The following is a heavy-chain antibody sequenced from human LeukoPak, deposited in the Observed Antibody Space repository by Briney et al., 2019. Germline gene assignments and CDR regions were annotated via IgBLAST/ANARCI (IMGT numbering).Heavy chain of an antibody. CDR2: IHSNSCCT. J-gene: IGHJ6*02. V-gene: IGHV1-2*02. CDR3: ARDPSRLAEIYYYSSMDV. Sequence: GASVKVSCKCCVYTFIGYYLHWVRQPPGQGLAGVGWIHSNSCCTNYAQKFRGRVTMTRDTSISTAHMELSRLRSDDTAAYYCARDPSRLAEIYYYSSMDVWGQGPTVTVSS. D-gene: IGHD6-13*01. CDR1: VYTFIGYY.